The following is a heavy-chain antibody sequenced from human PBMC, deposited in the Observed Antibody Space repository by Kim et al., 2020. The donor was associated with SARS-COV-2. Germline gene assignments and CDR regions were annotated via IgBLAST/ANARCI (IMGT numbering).Heavy chain of an antibody. D-gene: IGHD4-4*01. Sequence: SETLSLTCTVSSGSISSDYWSWIRQTPGEGLEWIGYISYNGRTNYNPSLKSRVTISIDTSKTHFSLKLTSVTTADTAVYYCARHRGYKFNYLDPWGQGTLVTVSS. V-gene: IGHV4-59*08. CDR2: ISYNGRT. CDR3: ARHRGYKFNYLDP. J-gene: IGHJ5*02. CDR1: SGSISSDY.